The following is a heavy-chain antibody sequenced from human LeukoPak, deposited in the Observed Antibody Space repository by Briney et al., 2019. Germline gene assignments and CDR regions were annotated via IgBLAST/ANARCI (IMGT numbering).Heavy chain of an antibody. Sequence: GGSLRLSCAAAGFTFSDHYMSWIRQAPGKGLECIGYMSSSGRTIEYADSVKGRFIISRDNAKSSLYLQMNSLRAEDPAVYYCATSPPGTATTANWLAPWGQGTLVTASS. V-gene: IGHV3-11*01. J-gene: IGHJ5*02. CDR2: MSSSGRTI. D-gene: IGHD4-17*01. CDR1: GFTFSDHY. CDR3: ATSPPGTATTANWLAP.